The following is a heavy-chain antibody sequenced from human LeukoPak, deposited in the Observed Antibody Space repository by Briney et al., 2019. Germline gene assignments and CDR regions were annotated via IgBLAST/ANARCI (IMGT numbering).Heavy chain of an antibody. CDR2: ISGSGDST. CDR1: GFTFRSYA. V-gene: IGHV3-23*01. D-gene: IGHD6-19*01. Sequence: PGGSLRLSCAASGFTFRSYAMRWVRQAPGKGLEWVSGISGSGDSTYYADSVKGRFTISRDNSKNTLYLQMNSLRAEDTAVYYCARRSGIAVAGAFDYWGQGTLVTVSS. J-gene: IGHJ4*02. CDR3: ARRSGIAVAGAFDY.